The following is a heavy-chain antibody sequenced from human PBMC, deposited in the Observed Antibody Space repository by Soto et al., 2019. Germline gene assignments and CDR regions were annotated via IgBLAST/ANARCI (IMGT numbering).Heavy chain of an antibody. CDR2: IYHSGST. J-gene: IGHJ4*02. CDR1: GGSISSGGYS. Sequence: SETLSLTCAVSGGSISSGGYSWSWIRQPPGKGLEWIGYIYHSGSTYYNPSLKSRVTISVDRSKNQFSLKLSSVTAADTAVYYCARYRFGGSLTYYFDYWGQGTLVTVPQ. CDR3: ARYRFGGSLTYYFDY. D-gene: IGHD5-12*01. V-gene: IGHV4-30-2*01.